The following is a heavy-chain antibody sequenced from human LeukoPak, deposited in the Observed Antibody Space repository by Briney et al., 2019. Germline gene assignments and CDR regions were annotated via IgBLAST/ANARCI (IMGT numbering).Heavy chain of an antibody. CDR3: ARDTRTMTAVTRGQHYYYGLDV. J-gene: IGHJ6*02. V-gene: IGHV1-46*01. D-gene: IGHD4-17*01. Sequence: ASVKVSCKASGYTFTNYYLHWVRQAPGHGLEWMAVINPSDGGTYYEQKLQGRVTVTRDTSTSTVYMELSSLRSEDTAVYYCARDTRTMTAVTRGQHYYYGLDVWGQGTTVTVSS. CDR1: GYTFTNYY. CDR2: INPSDGGT.